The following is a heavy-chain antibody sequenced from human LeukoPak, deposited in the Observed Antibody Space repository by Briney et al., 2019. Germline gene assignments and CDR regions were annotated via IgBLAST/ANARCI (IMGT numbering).Heavy chain of an antibody. J-gene: IGHJ5*02. Sequence: ASVKVSCKASGGTFSSYAISWVRQAPGQGLEWMGGIIPIFGTANYAQKFQGRVTITADESTSTAYMELSSLRSEDTAVYYCARVLPAAYNWFDPWGQGILVTASS. CDR1: GGTFSSYA. CDR3: ARVLPAAYNWFDP. CDR2: IIPIFGTA. D-gene: IGHD2-2*01. V-gene: IGHV1-69*13.